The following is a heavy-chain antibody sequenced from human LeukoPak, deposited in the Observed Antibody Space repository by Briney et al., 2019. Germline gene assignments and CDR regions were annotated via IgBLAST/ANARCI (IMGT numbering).Heavy chain of an antibody. CDR3: ARDRGRIAAAGTEGYYYYGMGV. Sequence: GGSLRLSCAASGFTFSSYDMHWVRQATGKGLEWVSAIGTAGDTYYPGSVKGRFTISRENAKNSLYLQMNSLRAGDTAVYYCARDRGRIAAAGTEGYYYYGMGVWGQGTTVTVS. J-gene: IGHJ6*02. V-gene: IGHV3-13*01. CDR2: IGTAGDT. CDR1: GFTFSSYD. D-gene: IGHD6-13*01.